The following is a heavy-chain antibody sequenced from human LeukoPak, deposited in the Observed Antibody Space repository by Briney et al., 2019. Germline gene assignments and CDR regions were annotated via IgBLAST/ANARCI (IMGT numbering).Heavy chain of an antibody. D-gene: IGHD3-10*01. CDR3: ARVGARGSVFDY. CDR2: INPNSGGT. J-gene: IGHJ4*02. Sequence: ASVKVSGKASGYTFTGYYMHWVRQAPGQGLEWMGWINPNSGGTNYAQKFQGRVTMTRDTSISTAYMELSRLRSDDTAVYYCARVGARGSVFDYWGQGTLVTVSS. V-gene: IGHV1-2*02. CDR1: GYTFTGYY.